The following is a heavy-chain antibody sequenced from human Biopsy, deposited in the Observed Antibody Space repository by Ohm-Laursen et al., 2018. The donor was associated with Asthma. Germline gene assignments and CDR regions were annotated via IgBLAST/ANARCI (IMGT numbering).Heavy chain of an antibody. CDR3: ASYEVVTAILPMDV. CDR2: ISYDGSNK. V-gene: IGHV3-30*03. CDR1: GFTFGSFG. J-gene: IGHJ6*02. D-gene: IGHD2-21*02. Sequence: SLRLSCSAPGFTFGSFGMHWVRQAPGKGLEWVACISYDGSNKYYADSVKGRSTIARDNSKNTVYLQMNSLRAEDTAVYYCASYEVVTAILPMDVWGQGTTVIVSS.